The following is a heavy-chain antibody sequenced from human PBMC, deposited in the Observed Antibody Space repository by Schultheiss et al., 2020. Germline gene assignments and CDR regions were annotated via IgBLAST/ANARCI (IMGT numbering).Heavy chain of an antibody. Sequence: GGSLRLSCAASGFTFDDYAMHWVRQAPGKGLEWVSGISGSGVSTYYADSVKGRITISRDNSKNTLYLKMNSLRAEDTAVYYCAKDLVATIFYFYGMDVWGQGTTVTVSS. D-gene: IGHD5-12*01. CDR1: GFTFDDYA. V-gene: IGHV3-23*01. CDR3: AKDLVATIFYFYGMDV. J-gene: IGHJ6*02. CDR2: ISGSGVST.